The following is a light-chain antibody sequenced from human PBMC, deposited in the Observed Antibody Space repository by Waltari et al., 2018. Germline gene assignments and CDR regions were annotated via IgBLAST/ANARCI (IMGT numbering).Light chain of an antibody. J-gene: IGLJ3*02. Sequence: PGRSPQFRLKHRPYSSQQRGSGVPSRFSVSRDTSANAEVLLISGLQSEDEADYYCMILYNNAVVFGGGTKLTVL. V-gene: IGLV5-45*01. CDR2: HRPYSSQ. CDR3: MILYNNAVV.